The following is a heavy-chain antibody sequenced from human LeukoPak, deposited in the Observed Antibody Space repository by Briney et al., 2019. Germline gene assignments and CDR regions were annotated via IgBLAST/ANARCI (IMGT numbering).Heavy chain of an antibody. V-gene: IGHV4-61*02. D-gene: IGHD3-3*01. CDR1: GDSISNSRHY. Sequence: SQTLSLTCTVSGDSISNSRHYWSWIRQPAGKGLEWIGRIYPSGNTNYNPSLKSRATISLDTTKNQFSLNLKSVTAADTAMYYCARDGVVTMELDFWGQGTLVTVSS. CDR2: IYPSGNT. CDR3: ARDGVVTMELDF. J-gene: IGHJ4*02.